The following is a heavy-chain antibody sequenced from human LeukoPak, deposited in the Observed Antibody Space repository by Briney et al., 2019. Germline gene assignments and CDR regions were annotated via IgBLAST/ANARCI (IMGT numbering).Heavy chain of an antibody. CDR2: IRYDARNI. D-gene: IGHD5-18*01. Sequence: GGSLRLSCAASGFTFSNYGMHWVRQAPGKGLEWVAFIRYDARNIYYADSVKGRFTISRDNSKKTLYLQMNSLRAEDTAFYYCAKDIYSYGELDHWGQGTLVIVSS. J-gene: IGHJ4*02. CDR1: GFTFSNYG. CDR3: AKDIYSYGELDH. V-gene: IGHV3-30*02.